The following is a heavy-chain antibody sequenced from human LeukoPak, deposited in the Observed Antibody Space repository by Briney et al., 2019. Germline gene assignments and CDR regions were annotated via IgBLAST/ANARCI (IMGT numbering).Heavy chain of an antibody. CDR2: IYYSGST. CDR1: GGSISSYY. CDR3: ARESEGYSYGHNWFDP. D-gene: IGHD5-18*01. Sequence: SETLSLTCTVSGGSISSYYWSWIRQPPGKGLEWIGYIYYSGSTNYNPSLKSRVTISVDTSKNQFSLKLSSVTAADTAVYYCARESEGYSYGHNWFDPWGQGTLVTVSS. J-gene: IGHJ5*02. V-gene: IGHV4-59*12.